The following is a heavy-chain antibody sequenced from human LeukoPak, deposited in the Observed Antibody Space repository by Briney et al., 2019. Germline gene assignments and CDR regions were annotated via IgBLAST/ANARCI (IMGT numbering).Heavy chain of an antibody. Sequence: SLRLSCAASGFTFDDYAMHWVRQAPGKGLEWVSGISWNSGSIGYADSVKGRFTISRDNAKNSLYLQMNSLRAEDTALYYCAKSSYCSSTSCFFDYWGQGTLVTVSS. CDR2: ISWNSGSI. CDR1: GFTFDDYA. CDR3: AKSSYCSSTSCFFDY. J-gene: IGHJ4*02. D-gene: IGHD2-2*01. V-gene: IGHV3-9*01.